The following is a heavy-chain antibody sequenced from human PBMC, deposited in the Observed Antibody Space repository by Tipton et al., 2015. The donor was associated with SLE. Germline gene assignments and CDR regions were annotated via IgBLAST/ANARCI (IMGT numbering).Heavy chain of an antibody. CDR1: GGSISSGGYY. CDR3: ARSPANIVVVPAAPYYMDV. V-gene: IGHV4-31*03. D-gene: IGHD2-2*01. CDR2: IYYSGST. J-gene: IGHJ6*03. Sequence: TLSLTFTVSGGSISSGGYYWSWIRQHPGKGLEWIGYIYYSGSTYYNPSLKSRVTISVDTSKNQFSLKLSSVTAADPAVYYCARSPANIVVVPAAPYYMDVWGKGTTVTVSS.